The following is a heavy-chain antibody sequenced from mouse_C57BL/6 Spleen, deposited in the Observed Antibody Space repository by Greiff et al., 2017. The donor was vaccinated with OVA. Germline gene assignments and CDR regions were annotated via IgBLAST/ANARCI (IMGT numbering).Heavy chain of an antibody. CDR3: ARDLEGAMDY. CDR1: GYTFTSYW. CDR2: IYPSDSET. Sequence: QVQLKQPGAELVRPGSSVKLSCKASGYTFTSYWMDWVKQRPGQGLEWIGNIYPSDSETHYNQKFKDKATLTVDKSSSTAYMQLSSLTSEDSAVYYCARDLEGAMDYWGQGTSVTVSS. J-gene: IGHJ4*01. V-gene: IGHV1-61*01.